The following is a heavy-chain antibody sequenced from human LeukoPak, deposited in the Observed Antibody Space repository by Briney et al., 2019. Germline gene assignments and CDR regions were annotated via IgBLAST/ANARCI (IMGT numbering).Heavy chain of an antibody. CDR3: ARGSGSSSWHYYDYVWGSYRGIGYFDY. CDR1: GFTFSSYS. CDR2: ISSSSSYI. J-gene: IGHJ4*02. D-gene: IGHD3-16*02. V-gene: IGHV3-21*01. Sequence: GGSLRLSCAASGFTFSSYSMNWVRQAPGKGLEWVSSISSSSSYIYYADSVKGRFTISRDNAKNSLYLQMNSLRAEDTAVYYCARGSGSSSWHYYDYVWGSYRGIGYFDYWGQGTLVTVSS.